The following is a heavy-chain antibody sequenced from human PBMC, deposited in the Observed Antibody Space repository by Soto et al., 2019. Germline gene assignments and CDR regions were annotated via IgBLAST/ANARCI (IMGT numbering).Heavy chain of an antibody. J-gene: IGHJ6*02. CDR3: ARVHSYYYYYGMDV. V-gene: IGHV4-61*01. Sequence: SETLSLTCTVSGGSVSDGTYYWSWIRQPPGKGLEWIGYIYYSGSTNYNPSLKSRVTISLDTSKNQFSLNLSSVTAADTAVYYCARVHSYYYYYGMDVWGQGTTVTVSS. CDR2: IYYSGST. CDR1: GGSVSDGTYY.